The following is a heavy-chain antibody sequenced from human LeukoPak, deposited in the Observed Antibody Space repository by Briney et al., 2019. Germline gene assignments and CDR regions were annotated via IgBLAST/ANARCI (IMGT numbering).Heavy chain of an antibody. J-gene: IGHJ4*02. CDR2: ISYDGSNK. Sequence: PGGSLRLSCAASGFTFSSYGMHWVPQAPGKGLEWVAVISYDGSNKYYADSVKGRFTISRDNSKNTLYLQMNSLRAEDTAVYYCAKATNYYGSGSYYNGELDYWGQGTLVTVSS. CDR3: AKATNYYGSGSYYNGELDY. V-gene: IGHV3-30*18. CDR1: GFTFSSYG. D-gene: IGHD3-10*01.